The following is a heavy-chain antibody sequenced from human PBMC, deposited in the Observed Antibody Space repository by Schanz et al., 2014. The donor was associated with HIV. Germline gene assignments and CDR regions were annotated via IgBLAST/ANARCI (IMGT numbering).Heavy chain of an antibody. CDR2: INPIGGIT. V-gene: IGHV1-46*01. D-gene: IGHD6-19*01. CDR3: ARAPYTSGWYGVDY. CDR1: GYTFTDHY. J-gene: IGHJ4*02. Sequence: QVHLVQSGAEVKKPGASVKVSCKASGYTFTDHYIHWMRQAPGQGLEWQAIINPIGGITSYAQKYQGRITVTRDTSTTTFYMEVSSLRSDDTAVYYCARAPYTSGWYGVDYWGQGTLVTVSS.